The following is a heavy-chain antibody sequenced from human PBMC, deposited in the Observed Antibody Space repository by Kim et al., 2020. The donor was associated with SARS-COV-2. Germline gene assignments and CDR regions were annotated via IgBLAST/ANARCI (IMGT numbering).Heavy chain of an antibody. CDR3: ARRGSSSWRFDV. Sequence: SETLSLTCTVSGGSISSYYLSWIRQPPGKGLEWIGYIHYSGSTNYNPSLKSRVTISADTSKNQLSLNLSSVTAADTAVYYCARRGSSSWRFDVCGQGTLV. V-gene: IGHV4-59*08. D-gene: IGHD6-13*01. CDR1: GGSISSYY. CDR2: IHYSGST. J-gene: IGHJ4*02.